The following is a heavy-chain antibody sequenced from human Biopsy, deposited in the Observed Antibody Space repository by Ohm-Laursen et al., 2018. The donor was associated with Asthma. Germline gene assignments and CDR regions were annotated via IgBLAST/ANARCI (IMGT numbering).Heavy chain of an antibody. D-gene: IGHD5-18*01. CDR3: ARGQGRGIQLWSLDP. CDR2: IHNSGNT. CDR1: GASISSDY. V-gene: IGHV4-59*01. Sequence: SETLSLTCTVSGASISSDYWSWLRQSPGKGLEWIGYIHNSGNTNYNPSLKSRVTISLDTSKNHFSLRLSFVTAADTAVYFCARGQGRGIQLWSLDPWGQGILVTVSS. J-gene: IGHJ5*02.